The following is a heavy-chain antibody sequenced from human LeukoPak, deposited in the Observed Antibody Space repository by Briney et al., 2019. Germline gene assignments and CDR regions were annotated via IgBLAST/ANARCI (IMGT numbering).Heavy chain of an antibody. CDR2: INPSGGST. V-gene: IGHV1-46*01. J-gene: IGHJ4*02. D-gene: IGHD2-21*02. CDR1: GYTFTNYF. CDR3: ARSYIVVVTAPFDY. Sequence: GASVKVSCKASGYTFTNYFMHWVRQAPGQGLEWMGIINPSGGSTSHAQKFQGRVTLTRDTSTNTVYMEMSSLRSEDTAVYYCARSYIVVVTAPFDYWGQGTLVTVSS.